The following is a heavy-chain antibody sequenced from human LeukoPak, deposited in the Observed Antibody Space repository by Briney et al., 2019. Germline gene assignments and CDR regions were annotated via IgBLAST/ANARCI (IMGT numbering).Heavy chain of an antibody. J-gene: IGHJ4*02. D-gene: IGHD2-15*01. CDR2: MNPNSGNT. CDR1: GGTFSSYA. CDR3: ARTPYCSGGSCRRYYFDY. V-gene: IGHV1-8*02. Sequence: GSSVKVSCKASGGTFSSYAISWVRQATGQGLEWMGWMNPNSGNTGYAQKFQGRVTMTRNTSISTAYMELSSLRSEDTAVYYCARTPYCSGGSCRRYYFDYWGQGTLVTVSS.